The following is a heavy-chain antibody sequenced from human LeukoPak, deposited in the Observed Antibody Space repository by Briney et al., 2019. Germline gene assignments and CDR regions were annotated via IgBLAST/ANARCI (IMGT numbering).Heavy chain of an antibody. CDR2: ISAYNGNT. J-gene: IGHJ5*02. Sequence: ASVKVSCKASGYTFTNYDIIWVRQAPGQGLEWMGWISAYNGNTNYAQKLQGRVTMTTDTSTSTAYMELRSLTSDDTAVYYCARAYGSGSYAWFDPWGQGTLVTVSS. D-gene: IGHD3-10*01. V-gene: IGHV1-18*01. CDR3: ARAYGSGSYAWFDP. CDR1: GYTFTNYD.